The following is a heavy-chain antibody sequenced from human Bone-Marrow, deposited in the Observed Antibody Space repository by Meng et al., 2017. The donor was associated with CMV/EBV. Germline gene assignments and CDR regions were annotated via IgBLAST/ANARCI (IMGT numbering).Heavy chain of an antibody. Sequence: ASVKVSCKASSYTFSNYGISWVRHAPGQGLVWMGWISADNGNTKYAQKPQGRVTRTTDTSTSTAHMEQRSLRCDDTAVYYCARRTSWGRGDYWGQGTLVTVSS. CDR3: ARRTSWGRGDY. V-gene: IGHV1-18*01. CDR2: ISADNGNT. D-gene: IGHD7-27*01. J-gene: IGHJ4*02. CDR1: SYTFSNYG.